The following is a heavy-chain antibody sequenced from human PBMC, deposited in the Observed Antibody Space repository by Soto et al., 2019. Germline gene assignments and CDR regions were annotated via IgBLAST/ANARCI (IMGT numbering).Heavy chain of an antibody. D-gene: IGHD3-3*01. CDR1: GGSFSGYY. V-gene: IGHV4-34*01. Sequence: SETLSLTCAVYGGSFSGYYWSWIRQPPGKGLEWIGEINHRGSTNYNPSLKSRVTISVDTSKNQFSLKLSSVTAADTAVYYCARDMAQYSYWSSYYGHQYSGQNYNGLDAWGQGTTVTVSS. J-gene: IGHJ6*02. CDR3: ARDMAQYSYWSSYYGHQYSGQNYNGLDA. CDR2: INHRGST.